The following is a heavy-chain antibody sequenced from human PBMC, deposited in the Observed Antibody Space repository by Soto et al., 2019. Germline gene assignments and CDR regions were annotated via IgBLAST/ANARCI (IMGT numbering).Heavy chain of an antibody. CDR1: GGSISSGGYY. Sequence: SETLSLTCTVSGGSISSGGYYWSWIRQHPGKGLEWIGYIYYSGSTYYNPSLKSRVTISVDTSKNQFSLKLSSVTAADTAVYYRARVSTAPTYYDFWSGYPRDYFDYWGQGTLVTVSS. D-gene: IGHD3-3*01. J-gene: IGHJ4*02. CDR3: ARVSTAPTYYDFWSGYPRDYFDY. CDR2: IYYSGST. V-gene: IGHV4-31*03.